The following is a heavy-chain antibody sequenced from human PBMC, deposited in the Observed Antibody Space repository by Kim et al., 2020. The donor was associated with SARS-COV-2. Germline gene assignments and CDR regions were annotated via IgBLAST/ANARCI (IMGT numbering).Heavy chain of an antibody. V-gene: IGHV3-33*06. CDR1: GFTFSSYG. J-gene: IGHJ6*02. D-gene: IGHD3-22*01. Sequence: GGSLRLSCAASGFTFSSYGMHWVRQAPGKGLEWVAVIWYDGSNKYYADSVKGRFTISRDNSKNTLYLQMNSLRAEDTAVYYCAKGARWGYYYDSSGYLNYYYYGMDVWGQGTTVTVSS. CDR3: AKGARWGYYYDSSGYLNYYYYGMDV. CDR2: IWYDGSNK.